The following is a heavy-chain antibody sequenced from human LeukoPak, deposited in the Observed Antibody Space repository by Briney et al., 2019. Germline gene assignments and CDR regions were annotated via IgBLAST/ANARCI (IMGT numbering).Heavy chain of an antibody. CDR2: IYYSGST. D-gene: IGHD2-2*02. V-gene: IGHV4-59*01. CDR1: GGSISSYY. CDR3: ARGSGVVVPAAIYGY. Sequence: SETLSLTCTVSGGSISSYYWSWIRQPPGKGLEWIGYIYYSGSTNYNPSLKSRATISVDTSKNQFSLKLSSVTAADTAVYYCARGSGVVVPAAIYGYWGQGTLVTVSS. J-gene: IGHJ4*02.